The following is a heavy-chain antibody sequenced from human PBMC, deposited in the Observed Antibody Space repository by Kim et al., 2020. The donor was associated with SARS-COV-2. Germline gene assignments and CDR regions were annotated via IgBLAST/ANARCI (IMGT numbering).Heavy chain of an antibody. CDR3: ARSTPAPNVLRYFDWLSASTYCFEY. Sequence: SVKVSCKASGGTFSSYAISWVRQAPGQGLEWMGGIIPIFGTANYAQKFQGRVTITADESTSTAYMELSSLRSEDTAVYYCARSTPAPNVLRYFDWLSASTYCFEYWGQGTLVTVSS. V-gene: IGHV1-69*13. D-gene: IGHD3-9*01. CDR2: IIPIFGTA. J-gene: IGHJ4*02. CDR1: GGTFSSYA.